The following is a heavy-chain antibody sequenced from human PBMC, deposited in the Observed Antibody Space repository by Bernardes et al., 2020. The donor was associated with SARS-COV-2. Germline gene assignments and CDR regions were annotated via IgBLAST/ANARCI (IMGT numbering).Heavy chain of an antibody. V-gene: IGHV1-58*02. D-gene: IGHD2-2*01. J-gene: IGHJ3*02. CDR3: AAVSCSSTSCYDAFDI. CDR2: IVVGSGNT. CDR1: GFTFTSSA. Sequence: VKVSCKASGFTFTSSAMQWVRQARGQRLEWIGWIVVGSGNTNYAQKFQERVTITRDMSTSTAYMELSSLRSEDTAVYYCAAVSCSSTSCYDAFDIWGQGTMVTVSS.